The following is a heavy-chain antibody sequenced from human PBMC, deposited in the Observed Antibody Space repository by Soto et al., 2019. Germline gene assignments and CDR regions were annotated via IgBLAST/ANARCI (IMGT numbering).Heavy chain of an antibody. J-gene: IGHJ4*02. V-gene: IGHV3-48*02. D-gene: IGHD6-19*01. CDR3: ARVSYSSAYYFDY. CDR1: GFTFSSYS. Sequence: GESLKISCAASGFTFSSYSMNWVRQAPGKGLEWVSYISSSSSTIYYADSVKGRFTISRDNAKNSLYLQMNSLRDEDTAVYYCARVSYSSAYYFDYWGQGTLVTVSS. CDR2: ISSSSSTI.